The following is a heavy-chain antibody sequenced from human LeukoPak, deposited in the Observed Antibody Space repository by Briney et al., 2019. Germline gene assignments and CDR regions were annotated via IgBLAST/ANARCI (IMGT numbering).Heavy chain of an antibody. CDR1: GGTFSSYA. V-gene: IGHV1-69*04. J-gene: IGHJ4*02. CDR2: IIPILGIA. Sequence: VASVKVSCKASGGTFSSYAISWVRQAPGQGLEWMGRIIPILGIANYAQKFQGRVTITADKSTSTAYMELSSLRSEDTAVYYCARSGRGSYNHIDYWGQGTPVTVSS. CDR3: ARSGRGSYNHIDY. D-gene: IGHD1-26*01.